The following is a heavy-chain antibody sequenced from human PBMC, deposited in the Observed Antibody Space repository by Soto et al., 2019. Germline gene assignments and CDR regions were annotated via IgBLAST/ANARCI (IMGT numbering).Heavy chain of an antibody. V-gene: IGHV3-23*01. CDR2: ISGSGGST. J-gene: IGHJ5*02. Sequence: GGSLRLSCAASGFTFSSYAMSWVRQAPGKGLEWVSAISGSGGSTYYADSVKGRFTISRDNSKNTLYLQMNSLRAEDTAVYYCAKHQETTTYCSSTSCKFDPWGQGTLVTVSS. CDR3: AKHQETTTYCSSTSCKFDP. D-gene: IGHD2-2*01. CDR1: GFTFSSYA.